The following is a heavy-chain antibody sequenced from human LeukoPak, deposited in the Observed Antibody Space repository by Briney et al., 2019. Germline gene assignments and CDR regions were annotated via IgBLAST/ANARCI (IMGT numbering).Heavy chain of an antibody. Sequence: GGSLRLSCAASGFTFSSHWMHWVRQAPGKGLVWVARINTDGSGTRHADFVKGRFTISRDNAKNTVFLQMNSLRAEDTGVYYCTRGVQGDSADYDSLDYWGQGTLLSVSS. D-gene: IGHD4-17*01. CDR2: INTDGSGT. J-gene: IGHJ4*02. V-gene: IGHV3-74*01. CDR1: GFTFSSHW. CDR3: TRGVQGDSADYDSLDY.